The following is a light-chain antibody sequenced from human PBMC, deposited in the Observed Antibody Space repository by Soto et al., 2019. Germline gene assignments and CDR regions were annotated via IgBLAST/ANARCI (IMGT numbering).Light chain of an antibody. CDR1: SSDVGGYNY. Sequence: QSALTQPASVSGSPGQSITISCTGTSSDVGGYNYVSWYQQHPGKAPKLMIYEVSNRPSGVSNRFSGSKSGNTASLTISGLQAEDEADYYCSSYTSSSTPYVFGTGTEVPVL. J-gene: IGLJ1*01. CDR3: SSYTSSSTPYV. V-gene: IGLV2-14*01. CDR2: EVS.